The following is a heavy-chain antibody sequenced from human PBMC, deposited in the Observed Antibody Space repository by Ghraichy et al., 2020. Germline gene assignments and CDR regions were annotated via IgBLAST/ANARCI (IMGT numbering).Heavy chain of an antibody. CDR2: IYYSGST. CDR3: ARARTVVAPRGWFDP. CDR1: GGSISSSSYY. Sequence: SETLSLTCTVSGGSISSSSYYWGWIRQPPGKGLEWIVSIYYSGSTYYNPSLKSRVTISVDTSKNQFSLKLSSVTAADTAVYYCARARTVVAPRGWFDPWGQGTLVTVSS. D-gene: IGHD4-23*01. J-gene: IGHJ5*02. V-gene: IGHV4-39*01.